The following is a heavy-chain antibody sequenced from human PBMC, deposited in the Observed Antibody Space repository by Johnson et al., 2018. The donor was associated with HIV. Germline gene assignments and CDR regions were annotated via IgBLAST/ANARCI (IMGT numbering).Heavy chain of an antibody. J-gene: IGHJ3*02. D-gene: IGHD3-10*01. CDR3: ARASGEWDAFDI. V-gene: IGHV3-64*01. CDR1: GFTFSSYS. Sequence: VQLVESGGDLVQPGGSLRLSCAASGFTFSSYSMHWVRQAPGEGLEYVSGTDNKGRNTYYANSVKGRFTIFRDNSKNTLYLQMGSLRAEDMAVYYCARASGEWDAFDIWGQGTVVTVSS. CDR2: TDNKGRNT.